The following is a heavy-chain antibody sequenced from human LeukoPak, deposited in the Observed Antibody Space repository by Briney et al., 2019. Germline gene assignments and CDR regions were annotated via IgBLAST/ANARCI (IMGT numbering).Heavy chain of an antibody. CDR1: GGSISSYY. J-gene: IGHJ5*02. CDR3: ARASAMWVWFDP. V-gene: IGHV4-59*01. CDR2: IYYSGST. D-gene: IGHD1-26*01. Sequence: SETLSLTCTVSGGSISSYYWSWIRPPPGKGLEWIGYIYYSGSTNYNPSLKSRVTISVDTSKNQFSLKLSSVTAADTAVYYCARASAMWVWFDPWGQGTLVTVSS.